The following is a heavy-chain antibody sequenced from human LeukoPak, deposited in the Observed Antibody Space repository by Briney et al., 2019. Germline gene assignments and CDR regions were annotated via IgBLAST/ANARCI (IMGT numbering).Heavy chain of an antibody. J-gene: IGHJ3*02. CDR1: GFTFSSYG. CDR3: AKEGWFDAFDI. Sequence: PGRSLRLSCAASGFTFSSYGMHWVRQAPGKGLEWVAVISYDGSNKYYADSVKGRFTISRDNSKNTLYLQMNSLRAEDTAVCYCAKEGWFDAFDIWGQGTMVTVSS. D-gene: IGHD6-19*01. CDR2: ISYDGSNK. V-gene: IGHV3-30*18.